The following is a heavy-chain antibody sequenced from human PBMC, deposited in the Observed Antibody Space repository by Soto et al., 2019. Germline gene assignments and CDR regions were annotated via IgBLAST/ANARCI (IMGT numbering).Heavy chain of an antibody. J-gene: IGHJ4*02. Sequence: PGGSLRLSFAASGFTFSSYSMNWVRQAPGKGLEWVSSISSSSSYIYYADSVKGRFTISRDNAKNSLYLQMNSLRAEDTAVYYCARAKFYCDQGTFYFDYWGQGTLVTVSS. D-gene: IGHD4-17*01. CDR3: ARAKFYCDQGTFYFDY. CDR1: GFTFSSYS. CDR2: ISSSSSYI. V-gene: IGHV3-21*01.